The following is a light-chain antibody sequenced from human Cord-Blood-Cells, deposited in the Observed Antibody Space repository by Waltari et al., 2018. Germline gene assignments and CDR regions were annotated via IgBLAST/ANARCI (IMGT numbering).Light chain of an antibody. V-gene: IGLV2-11*01. Sequence: QSALTQPRSVSGSPGQSVTISCTGTSSDVGGYHYVSWYQQHPGNAPKIMIYDVSKRPSGVPERFSGSKSGNTSSLTSSELQAEDEADYYCCSYAGSYTLVFGGGTKLTVL. J-gene: IGLJ2*01. CDR1: SSDVGGYHY. CDR2: DVS. CDR3: CSYAGSYTLV.